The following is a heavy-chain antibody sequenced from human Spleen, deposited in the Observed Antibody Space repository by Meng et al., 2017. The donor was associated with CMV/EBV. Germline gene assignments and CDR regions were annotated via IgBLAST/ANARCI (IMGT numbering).Heavy chain of an antibody. V-gene: IGHV1-18*01. Sequence: YTFTSYGISWVRQATGQGLEWMGWISAYNGNTNYAQKLQGRVTMTTDTSTSTAYMELRSLRSDDTAVYYCARVPTPVVPADYNWFDPWGQGTLVTVSS. CDR1: YTFTSYG. D-gene: IGHD2-2*01. CDR2: ISAYNGNT. J-gene: IGHJ5*02. CDR3: ARVPTPVVPADYNWFDP.